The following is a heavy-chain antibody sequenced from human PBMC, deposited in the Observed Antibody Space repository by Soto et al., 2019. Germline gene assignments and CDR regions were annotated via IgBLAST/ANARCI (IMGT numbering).Heavy chain of an antibody. CDR3: ASNLGYSYGSPLHY. Sequence: QVQLVQSGAEVKKPGSSVKVSCTASGGTFSSYAISWVRQAPGQGLEWMGGIIPIFGTANYAQKFQGRVTITADESTSTAYMELSSLRSEDTAVYYCASNLGYSYGSPLHYWGQGTLVTVSS. J-gene: IGHJ4*02. D-gene: IGHD5-18*01. CDR1: GGTFSSYA. V-gene: IGHV1-69*01. CDR2: IIPIFGTA.